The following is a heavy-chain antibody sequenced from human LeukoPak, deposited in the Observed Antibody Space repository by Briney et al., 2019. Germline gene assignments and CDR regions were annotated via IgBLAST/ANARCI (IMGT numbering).Heavy chain of an antibody. CDR2: IYYSGST. J-gene: IGHJ3*02. CDR3: AREGRSSYYYDSRGQEYWAYAFDI. Sequence: PSETLSLTCTVSGGSISSYYWSWIRQPPGKGLEWIGYIYYSGSTNYNPSLKSRVTISVDTSKNQFSLKLSSVTAADTAVYYCAREGRSSYYYDSRGQEYWAYAFDIWGQGTMVTVSS. V-gene: IGHV4-59*01. CDR1: GGSISSYY. D-gene: IGHD3-22*01.